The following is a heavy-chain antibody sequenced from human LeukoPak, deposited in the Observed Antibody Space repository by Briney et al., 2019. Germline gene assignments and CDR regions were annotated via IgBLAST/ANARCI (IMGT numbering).Heavy chain of an antibody. CDR3: ARDGELRYFDWLSLGNFDY. CDR1: GFTFSSYW. Sequence: GGSLRLSCAASGFTFSSYWMSWVRQAPGKGPEGVANIKQDGSEKYYVDSVKGRFTISRDNAKNSLYLQVNSLRAEDTAVYYCARDGELRYFDWLSLGNFDYWGQGTLVSVSS. D-gene: IGHD3-9*01. CDR2: IKQDGSEK. J-gene: IGHJ4*02. V-gene: IGHV3-7*03.